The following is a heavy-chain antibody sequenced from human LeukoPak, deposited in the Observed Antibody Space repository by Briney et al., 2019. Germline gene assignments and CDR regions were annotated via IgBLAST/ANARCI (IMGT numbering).Heavy chain of an antibody. D-gene: IGHD5-18*01. V-gene: IGHV3-7*01. J-gene: IGHJ4*02. CDR3: ARDLSGVTGYTYGRGIDY. Sequence: WGSLRLSGAASGFTFSSYWMSWVRQAPGKGLEWVANIKKDGSEKYYVASVKGRFTISRDNAKTSLYLQMNSLRAEDTAVYYCARDLSGVTGYTYGRGIDYWGQGTLVTVSS. CDR2: IKKDGSEK. CDR1: GFTFSSYW.